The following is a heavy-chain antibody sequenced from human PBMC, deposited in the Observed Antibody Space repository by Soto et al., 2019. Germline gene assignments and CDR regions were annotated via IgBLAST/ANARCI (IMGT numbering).Heavy chain of an antibody. J-gene: IGHJ4*02. Sequence: QVQLVQSGTVVQRRGSSVKVSCQASGGTFSSHGMAWVRQAPGQGLEWMGGIIPTFGTPTYAPKFQGRVTIPADKSTNTAYMELSSLRSEDTGVYYCASERSAQYFDFWGQGTLITVSS. D-gene: IGHD1-26*01. CDR2: IIPTFGTP. CDR3: ASERSAQYFDF. CDR1: GGTFSSHG. V-gene: IGHV1-69*06.